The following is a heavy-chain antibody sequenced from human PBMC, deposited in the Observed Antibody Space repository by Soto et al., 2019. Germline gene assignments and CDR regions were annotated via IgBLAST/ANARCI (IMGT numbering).Heavy chain of an antibody. Sequence: QVQLVQSGAEDKKPGASVKVSCKASVYTFTSYAMHWVRQAPGQRLEWMGWINAGNGNTNYSHKCQGRVTITGDTSASTAYIALSSLRSEDTAVYYCARSIVVVTALDYWGQGALGTVSS. D-gene: IGHD2-21*02. J-gene: IGHJ4*02. CDR2: INAGNGNT. CDR3: ARSIVVVTALDY. CDR1: VYTFTSYA. V-gene: IGHV1-3*05.